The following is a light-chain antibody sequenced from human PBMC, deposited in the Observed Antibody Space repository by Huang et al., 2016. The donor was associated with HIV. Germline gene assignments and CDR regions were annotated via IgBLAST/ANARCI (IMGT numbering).Light chain of an antibody. CDR2: GAF. V-gene: IGKV3-15*01. CDR1: QSVSTN. Sequence: EIVMTQSPATLSVSPGERATLSGRASQSVSTNLAWYQQKPGQAPRLLIYGAFIRATGIPARFSGSGSGTEFTLTISSLQSEDFAVYYCQQYNNWPPWTFGQGTKVEIK. J-gene: IGKJ1*01. CDR3: QQYNNWPPWT.